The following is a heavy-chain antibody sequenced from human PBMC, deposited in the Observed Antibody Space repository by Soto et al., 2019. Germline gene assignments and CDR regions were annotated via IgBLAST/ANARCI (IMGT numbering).Heavy chain of an antibody. CDR1: GFSFSSYA. CDR3: ERETRTGYSSSGSFDV. V-gene: IGHV3-30-3*01. D-gene: IGHD3-9*01. CDR2: ISFAGTNT. Sequence: VGSLRLSCADSGFSFSSYAMHWVRQAPGKGLEWVAVISFAGTNTHYADSVKDRFTISRDNSKNTVYLRMVSLRPEDTSVYSCERETRTGYSSSGSFDVWGQGTMVTVSS. J-gene: IGHJ3*01.